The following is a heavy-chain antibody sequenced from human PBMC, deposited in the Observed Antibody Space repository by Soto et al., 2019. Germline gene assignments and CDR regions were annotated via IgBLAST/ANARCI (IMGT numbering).Heavy chain of an antibody. V-gene: IGHV3-23*01. Sequence: PGGSLRLSCAASGFTFSSYAMSWVRQAPGKGLEWVSAISGSGGSTYYADSVKGRFTISRDNSKNTRYLQMNSLRAEDTAVYYCAKLAPGDSSSWDVWYYYYYYGMDVWGQGTTVTVSS. CDR3: AKLAPGDSSSWDVWYYYYYYGMDV. J-gene: IGHJ6*02. D-gene: IGHD6-13*01. CDR2: ISGSGGST. CDR1: GFTFSSYA.